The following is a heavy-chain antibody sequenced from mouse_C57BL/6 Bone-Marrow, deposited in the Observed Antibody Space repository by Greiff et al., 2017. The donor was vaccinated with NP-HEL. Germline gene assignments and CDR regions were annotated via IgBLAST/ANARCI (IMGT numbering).Heavy chain of an antibody. V-gene: IGHV5-6*01. D-gene: IGHD2-3*01. CDR3: ARPMRMGYYVAY. Sequence: EVQRVESGGDLVKPGGSLKLSCAASGFTFSSYGMSWVRQTPDKRLEWVATISSGGSYTYYPASVKGRFTISRDNAKNTLYLQMSSLKSEDTAMYYCARPMRMGYYVAYWGQGTLVTVSA. CDR1: GFTFSSYG. CDR2: ISSGGSYT. J-gene: IGHJ3*01.